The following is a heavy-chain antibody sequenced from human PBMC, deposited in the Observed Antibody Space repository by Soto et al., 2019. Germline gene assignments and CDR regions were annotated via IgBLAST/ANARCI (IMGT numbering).Heavy chain of an antibody. CDR3: ARAPSGGGYAPQGYDY. Sequence: SETLSLTCTVSGGSISSYYWSWIRQPPGKGLEWIGYIYYSGSTNYNPSLKSRVTISVDTSKNQFSLKLSSVTAADTAVYYCARAPSGGGYAPQGYDYWGQGTLVTSPQ. D-gene: IGHD2-15*01. CDR1: GGSISSYY. CDR2: IYYSGST. V-gene: IGHV4-59*01. J-gene: IGHJ4*02.